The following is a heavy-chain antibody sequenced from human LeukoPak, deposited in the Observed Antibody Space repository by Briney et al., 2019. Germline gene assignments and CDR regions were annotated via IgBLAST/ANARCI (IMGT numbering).Heavy chain of an antibody. CDR1: GFTFSTYC. V-gene: IGHV3-23*01. J-gene: IGHJ5*02. D-gene: IGHD1-1*01. CDR3: AKSPETTGWFDP. CDR2: ISGSGATN. Sequence: GGSLTLSCTASGFTFSTYCMSWVRQPPGKGLEWISCISGSGATNYYADSVKGRFTIYRDNSKNTLYLQMNSLRAEDTAVYYCAKSPETTGWFDPGGQGTLVTAYS.